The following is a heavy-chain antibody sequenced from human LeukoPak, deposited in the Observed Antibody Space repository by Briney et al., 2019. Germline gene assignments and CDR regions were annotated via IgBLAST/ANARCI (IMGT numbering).Heavy chain of an antibody. V-gene: IGHV3-21*01. CDR2: IRSSSSYI. J-gene: IGHJ4*02. D-gene: IGHD3-9*01. Sequence: TGGSLRLSCVASGFTFSSFTMNWVRQAPGKGLEWVSSIRSSSSYINYADLVKGRFTISRDNAKNSLYLQMNSLRAEDTAVYYCAREFPPYYDILTGVYYFDYWGQGTLVTVSS. CDR1: GFTFSSFT. CDR3: AREFPPYYDILTGVYYFDY.